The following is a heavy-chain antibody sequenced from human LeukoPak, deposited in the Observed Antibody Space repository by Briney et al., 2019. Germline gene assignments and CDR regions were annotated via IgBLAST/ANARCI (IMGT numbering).Heavy chain of an antibody. CDR2: IIPIFGTA. V-gene: IGHV1-69*05. CDR1: RGTFSSYA. CDR3: ARDALGNYYDSSGYYLDY. D-gene: IGHD3-22*01. J-gene: IGHJ4*02. Sequence: ASVKVSCQASRGTFSSYAISWVRQAPGQGLEWMGRIIPIFGTANYAQKFQGRVTITTDETTSTAYMELSSLRSEDTAVYYCARDALGNYYDSSGYYLDYWGQGTLVTVSS.